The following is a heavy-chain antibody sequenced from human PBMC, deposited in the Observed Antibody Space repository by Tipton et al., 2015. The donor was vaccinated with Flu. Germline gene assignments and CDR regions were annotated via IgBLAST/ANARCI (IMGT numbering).Heavy chain of an antibody. CDR1: GFTVSTNF. CDR3: AREFYESARHYYYGMDV. J-gene: IGHJ6*02. Sequence: SLRLSCAVSGFTVSTNFMSWARQAPGKGLEWVSIIYSGGTTYYADSVKGRFTISRDNSKNTLFLQMDSLRAEDTAVYYCAREFYESARHYYYGMDVWGQGTTVTVSS. V-gene: IGHV3-53*01. D-gene: IGHD3-22*01. CDR2: IYSGGTT.